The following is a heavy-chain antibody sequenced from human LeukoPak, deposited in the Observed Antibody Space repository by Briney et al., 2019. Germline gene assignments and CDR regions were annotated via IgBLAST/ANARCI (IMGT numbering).Heavy chain of an antibody. Sequence: GGSLRLSCAASGFTFSNYAMSWVRQAPGKGLEWVSGISGSGGSGTYYADSVKGRFTISRDNSKNTLYLQMNSLRAEDTAVYYCARDFSSGWYYYYYYYMDVWGKGTTVTVSS. J-gene: IGHJ6*03. D-gene: IGHD6-19*01. CDR3: ARDFSSGWYYYYYYYMDV. CDR2: ISGSGGSGT. V-gene: IGHV3-23*01. CDR1: GFTFSNYA.